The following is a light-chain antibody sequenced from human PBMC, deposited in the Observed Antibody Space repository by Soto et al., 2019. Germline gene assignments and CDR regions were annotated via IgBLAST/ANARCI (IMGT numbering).Light chain of an antibody. Sequence: EIELTQSPGTLSLSPGERATLSCRASQSVSSNFLAWYQQKPGQAPRLLIYGVSSRATGIPDRFSGSGSGTDFTLTISRLEPEDFAVYYCHQYANTPPWTVRQGTKVEIK. CDR3: HQYANTPPWT. CDR2: GVS. J-gene: IGKJ1*01. V-gene: IGKV3-20*01. CDR1: QSVSSNF.